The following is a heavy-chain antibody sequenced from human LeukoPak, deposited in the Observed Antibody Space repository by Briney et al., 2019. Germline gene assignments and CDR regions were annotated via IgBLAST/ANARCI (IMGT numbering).Heavy chain of an antibody. V-gene: IGHV4-34*01. CDR3: ARGLTDILTGYSSYYFDY. D-gene: IGHD3-9*01. CDR1: GGSFSGYY. Sequence: PSETLSLTCAVYGGSFSGYYWSWIRQPPGKGLEWIGEISHSGSTNYNPSLKSRVTISVDTSKNQFSLKLSSVTAADTAVYYCARGLTDILTGYSSYYFDYWGQGTLVTVSS. J-gene: IGHJ4*02. CDR2: ISHSGST.